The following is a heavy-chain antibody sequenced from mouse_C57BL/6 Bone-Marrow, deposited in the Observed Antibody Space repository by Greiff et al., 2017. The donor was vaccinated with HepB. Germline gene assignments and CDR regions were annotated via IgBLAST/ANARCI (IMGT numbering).Heavy chain of an antibody. Sequence: EVQLQQSGPGLVKPSQSLSLTCSVTGYSITSGYYWNWILQFPGNKLEWMGYISYDGSNNYNPSLKNRISITRDTSKNQFFLKLNSVTTEDTATYYCANYYGSSYEYFDVWRTGTTVTVSS. CDR2: ISYDGSN. V-gene: IGHV3-6*01. CDR3: ANYYGSSYEYFDV. D-gene: IGHD1-1*01. J-gene: IGHJ1*03. CDR1: GYSITSGYY.